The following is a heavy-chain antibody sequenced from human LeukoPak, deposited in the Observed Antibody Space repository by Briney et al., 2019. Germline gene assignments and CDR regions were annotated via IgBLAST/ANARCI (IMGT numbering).Heavy chain of an antibody. Sequence: PGGSLRLSCAASGFTFSSYGMHWVRQAPGKGLEWVANIKQDGSEKYYVDSVKGRFTISRDNAKNSLYLQMNSLRAEDTAVYYCARDRVAGSVIAAAGTPEFDYWGQGTPVTVSS. CDR2: IKQDGSEK. CDR3: ARDRVAGSVIAAAGTPEFDY. CDR1: GFTFSSYG. J-gene: IGHJ4*02. D-gene: IGHD6-13*01. V-gene: IGHV3-7*03.